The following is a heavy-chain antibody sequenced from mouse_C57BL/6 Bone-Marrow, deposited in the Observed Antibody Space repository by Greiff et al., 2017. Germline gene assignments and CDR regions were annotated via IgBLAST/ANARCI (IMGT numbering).Heavy chain of an antibody. J-gene: IGHJ3*01. CDR3: ARDNGNFFRFAY. CDR2: ISDGGSYT. V-gene: IGHV5-4*01. CDR1: GFTFSSYA. Sequence: DVKLVESGGGLVKPGGSLKLSCAASGFTFSSYAMSWVRQTPEKRLEWVATISDGGSYTYYPDNVKGRFTISRDNAKNNLYLQMSHLKSEDTAMYYCARDNGNFFRFAYWGQGTLVTVSA. D-gene: IGHD2-1*01.